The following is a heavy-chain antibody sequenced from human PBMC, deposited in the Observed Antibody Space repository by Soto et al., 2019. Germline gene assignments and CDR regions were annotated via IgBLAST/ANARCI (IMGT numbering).Heavy chain of an antibody. CDR3: ARGGIAAAGSGFVDY. CDR2: IWYDGSNK. CDR1: GFTFSSYG. D-gene: IGHD6-13*01. Sequence: QVQLVESGGGVVQPGRSLRLSCAASGFTFSSYGMHWVRQAPGKGLEWVAVIWYDGSNKYYADSVKGRFTISRDNSKNTLYLQMSSLRAEDTAVYYCARGGIAAAGSGFVDYWGQGTLVTVSS. V-gene: IGHV3-33*01. J-gene: IGHJ4*02.